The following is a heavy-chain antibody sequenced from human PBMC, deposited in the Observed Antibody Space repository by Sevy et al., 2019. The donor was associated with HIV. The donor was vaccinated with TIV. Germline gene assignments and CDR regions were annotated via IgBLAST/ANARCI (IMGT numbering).Heavy chain of an antibody. CDR3: ARDPGCSGGSCYRVTTFDY. CDR1: GFTFSSYS. D-gene: IGHD2-15*01. J-gene: IGHJ4*02. V-gene: IGHV3-48*02. CDR2: ISSSSSTI. Sequence: GGSLRLSCAASGFTFSSYSMNWVRQAPGKGLEWVSYISSSSSTIYYADSVKGRFTISRDNAKNSLYLQMNSLGDEDTAVYYCARDPGCSGGSCYRVTTFDYWGQGTLVTVSS.